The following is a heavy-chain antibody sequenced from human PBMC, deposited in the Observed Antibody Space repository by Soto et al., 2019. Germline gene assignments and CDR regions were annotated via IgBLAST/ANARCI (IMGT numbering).Heavy chain of an antibody. CDR2: IIPIFGTA. CDR1: GGTFSSYA. V-gene: IGHV1-69*13. Sequence: SVKVSCKASGGTFSSYAISWVRQAPGQGLEWMGGIIPIFGTANYAQKFQGRVTITADESTSTAYMELSSLRSEDTAVYYCERVLFGGFLATTFDPWGKGTLVTVSS. D-gene: IGHD3-16*01. J-gene: IGHJ5*02. CDR3: ERVLFGGFLATTFDP.